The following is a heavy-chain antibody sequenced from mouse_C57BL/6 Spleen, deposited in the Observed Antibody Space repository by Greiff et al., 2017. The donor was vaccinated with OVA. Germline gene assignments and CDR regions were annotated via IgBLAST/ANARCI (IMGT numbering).Heavy chain of an antibody. CDR3: ARDQDGYYAMDY. Sequence: EVKLMESEGGLVQPGSSMKLSCTASGFTFSDYYMAWVRQVPEKGLEWVANINYDGSSTYYLDSLKSRFIISRDNAKNILYLQMSSLKSEDTATYYCARDQDGYYAMDYWGQGTSVTVSS. J-gene: IGHJ4*01. V-gene: IGHV5-16*01. D-gene: IGHD2-3*01. CDR2: INYDGSST. CDR1: GFTFSDYY.